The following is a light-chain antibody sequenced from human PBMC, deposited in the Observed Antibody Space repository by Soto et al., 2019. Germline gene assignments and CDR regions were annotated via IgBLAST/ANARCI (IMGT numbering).Light chain of an antibody. CDR3: MQSKHRPNP. J-gene: IGKJ5*01. Sequence: DILVTQNNNSLAVTYGQPASMSCKSSQSLLNSDGETYLHWYVQKAGQPPQLLIYKVSNRFSGVSERFSGSASGTDFRLTISRVEAEDFGVYYCMQSKHRPNPFGQGTRLEI. CDR2: KVS. CDR1: QSLLNSDGETY. V-gene: IGKV2D-29*01.